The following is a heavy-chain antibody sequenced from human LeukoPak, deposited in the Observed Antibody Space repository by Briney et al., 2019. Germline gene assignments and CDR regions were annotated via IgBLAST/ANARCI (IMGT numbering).Heavy chain of an antibody. J-gene: IGHJ4*02. V-gene: IGHV4-34*01. CDR2: INYSRST. Sequence: SETLSLTCAVYGGSFSGYYWSWIRQPPGKGLEWIGEINYSRSTNYNPSLKSRVTISVDTPKNQFSLKLSSVTAADTAVYYCARRGYDILTGYYRYFDYWGQGTLVTVSS. CDR3: ARRGYDILTGYYRYFDY. D-gene: IGHD3-9*01. CDR1: GGSFSGYY.